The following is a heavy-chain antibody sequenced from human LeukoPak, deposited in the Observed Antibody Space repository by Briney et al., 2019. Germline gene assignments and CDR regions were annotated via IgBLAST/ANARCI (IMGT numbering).Heavy chain of an antibody. Sequence: GAPVKVSCKASGYTFTSYGISWVRQAPGQGLEWMGWISAYNGNTNYAQKLQGRVTMTTDTSTSTAYMELRSLRSDDTAVYYCARDQYYYDSSGYVDFDYWGQGTLVTVSS. CDR1: GYTFTSYG. CDR2: ISAYNGNT. V-gene: IGHV1-18*01. D-gene: IGHD3-22*01. CDR3: ARDQYYYDSSGYVDFDY. J-gene: IGHJ4*02.